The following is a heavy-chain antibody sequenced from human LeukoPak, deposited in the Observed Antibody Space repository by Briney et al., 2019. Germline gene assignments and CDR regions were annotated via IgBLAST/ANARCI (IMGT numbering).Heavy chain of an antibody. CDR3: AKGNYCDSSGYSLHD. V-gene: IGHV3-74*03. D-gene: IGHD3-22*01. CDR1: GFTFSHYG. CDR2: INSDGSST. J-gene: IGHJ4*02. Sequence: GGSLRLSCAASGFTFSHYGMHWVRQAPGKGLVWVSRINSDGSSTTYADSVKGRFTISRDNAKNTVYLQMNSLRADDTAVYYCAKGNYCDSSGYSLHDWGQGTLVTVSS.